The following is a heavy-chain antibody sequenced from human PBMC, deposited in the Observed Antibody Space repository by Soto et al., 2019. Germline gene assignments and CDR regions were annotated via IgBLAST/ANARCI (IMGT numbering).Heavy chain of an antibody. V-gene: IGHV1-46*01. Sequence: ASVKVSCKASGYTLTAFHMHWVRQAPGLGLEWMGIINPSLGHSNTAQRFQDRVTMTWDKSTSTFYMELSSLRSDDTAVYYCARAPYSSSSFFFDYWGQGTPVTVSS. CDR2: INPSLGHS. D-gene: IGHD6-6*01. J-gene: IGHJ4*02. CDR3: ARAPYSSSSFFFDY. CDR1: GYTLTAFH.